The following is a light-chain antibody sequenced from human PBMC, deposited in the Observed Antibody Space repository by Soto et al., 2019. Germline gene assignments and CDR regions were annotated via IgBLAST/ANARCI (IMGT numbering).Light chain of an antibody. V-gene: IGLV2-11*01. Sequence: QSALTQPRSGSGSPGQSVTISCTGTSSDVGGYNYVSWYQQHPGKAPKVMIYDVSERPSGVPDRFSGSKSGNTASLTISGLQAEDEADYYCCSYAGSPRYVFGTGTKLTVL. J-gene: IGLJ1*01. CDR1: SSDVGGYNY. CDR2: DVS. CDR3: CSYAGSPRYV.